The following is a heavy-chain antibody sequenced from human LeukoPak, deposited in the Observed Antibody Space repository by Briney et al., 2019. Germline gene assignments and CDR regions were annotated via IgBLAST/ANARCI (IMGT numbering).Heavy chain of an antibody. D-gene: IGHD3-22*01. V-gene: IGHV4-39*07. CDR3: ALQTGYYDSSGYTAWFDP. Sequence: PSETLSLTCTVSGGSISSSSYYWGWIRQPPGKGLEWIGSIYYSGSTYYNPSRKSRVTISVDTSKNQFSLKLSSVTAADTAVYYCALQTGYYDSSGYTAWFDPWGQGTLVTVSS. J-gene: IGHJ5*02. CDR1: GGSISSSSYY. CDR2: IYYSGST.